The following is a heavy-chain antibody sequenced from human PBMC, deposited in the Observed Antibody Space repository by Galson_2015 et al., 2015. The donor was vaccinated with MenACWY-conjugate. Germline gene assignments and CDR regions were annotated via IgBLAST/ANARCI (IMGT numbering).Heavy chain of an antibody. CDR3: ARAGEVGAIDDY. J-gene: IGHJ4*02. D-gene: IGHD1-26*01. CDR1: GFTFSSYW. V-gene: IGHV3-7*03. Sequence: SLRLSCAASGFTFSSYWMSWVRQAPGKGLEWVANIKQDGSEKYYVDSVKGRFTISRDNAKNSLYLQMNNLRAEDTAVYYCARAGEVGAIDDYWGQGTLVTVSS. CDR2: IKQDGSEK.